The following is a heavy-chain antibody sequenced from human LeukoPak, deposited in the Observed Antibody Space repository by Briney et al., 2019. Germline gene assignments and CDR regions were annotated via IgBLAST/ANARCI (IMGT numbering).Heavy chain of an antibody. CDR3: ARGTYGSKAFDI. CDR2: ISSNGGST. Sequence: SGGSLRLSCAASGFTFSSYAMHWVRQAPGKGLEYVSAISSNGGSTYYANSVKGRFTISRDNSKNTLYLQMGSLRAEDMAVYYCARGTYGSKAFDIWGQGTMVTVSS. CDR1: GFTFSSYA. V-gene: IGHV3-64*01. J-gene: IGHJ3*02. D-gene: IGHD3-10*01.